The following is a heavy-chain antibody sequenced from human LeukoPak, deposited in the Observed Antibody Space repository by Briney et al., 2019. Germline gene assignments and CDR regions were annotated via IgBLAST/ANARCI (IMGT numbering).Heavy chain of an antibody. CDR1: GGSIRSHY. V-gene: IGHV4-34*01. Sequence: SETLSLTCTVSGGSIRSHYWSWIRQPPGKGLEWIGEINHSGSTNYNPSLKSRVTVSVDTSKNQFSLKLSSVTAADTAVYYCARGGPGVVVTASFDYWGQGTLITVSS. D-gene: IGHD2-21*02. CDR2: INHSGST. J-gene: IGHJ4*02. CDR3: ARGGPGVVVTASFDY.